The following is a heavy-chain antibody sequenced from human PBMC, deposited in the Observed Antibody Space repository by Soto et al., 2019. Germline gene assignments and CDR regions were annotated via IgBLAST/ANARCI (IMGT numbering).Heavy chain of an antibody. CDR1: GYTFTGYY. Sequence: ASVKVSCKASGYTFTGYYMHWVRQAPGQGLEWMGWINPNSGGTNYAQKFQGRVTMTRDTSISTAYMELSRLRSDDTAVYYCAREWGIAAAGTLSYYYYGMDVWGQGTTVTVSS. V-gene: IGHV1-2*02. J-gene: IGHJ6*02. CDR2: INPNSGGT. D-gene: IGHD6-13*01. CDR3: AREWGIAAAGTLSYYYYGMDV.